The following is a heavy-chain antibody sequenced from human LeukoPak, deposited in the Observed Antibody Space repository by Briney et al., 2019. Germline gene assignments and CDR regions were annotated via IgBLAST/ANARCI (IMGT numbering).Heavy chain of an antibody. D-gene: IGHD2-2*01. Sequence: PGGSLRLSCAASGFTFSSYGMHWVRQAPGKGLEWVAFIRYDGSNKYYADSVKGRFTISRDYSKNTLHLQMNSLRAEDTGVYYCAKDRVVPAANYFDYWGQGTLVTVSS. CDR1: GFTFSSYG. J-gene: IGHJ4*02. CDR2: IRYDGSNK. V-gene: IGHV3-30*02. CDR3: AKDRVVPAANYFDY.